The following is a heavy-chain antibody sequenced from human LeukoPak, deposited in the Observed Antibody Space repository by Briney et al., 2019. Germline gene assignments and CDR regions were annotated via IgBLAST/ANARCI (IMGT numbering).Heavy chain of an antibody. CDR3: ASSGYSDLTYYYGIDG. CDR2: IYSGGST. V-gene: IGHV3-53*01. D-gene: IGHD5-18*01. J-gene: IGHJ6*02. Sequence: AGSLRLSCAASGFTVSSNYMSWVRHAPGKGLEWVSVIYSGGSTYYADSVKGRFSISRYISTNTMYLHMNSQSVEDTAVYYCASSGYSDLTYYYGIDGWGQGTTVTVSS. CDR1: GFTVSSNY.